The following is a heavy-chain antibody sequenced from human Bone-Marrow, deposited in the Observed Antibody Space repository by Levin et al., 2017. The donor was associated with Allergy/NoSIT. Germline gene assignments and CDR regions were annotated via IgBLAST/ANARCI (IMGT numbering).Heavy chain of an antibody. CDR1: GFSFRSYS. CDR3: VGLGYVSMYNWFDL. Sequence: PGGSLRLSCTASGFSFRSYSMNWVRQAPGKGLEWVSYISSSDYYIYYADSVKGRFTISRDKAKTSLDLQMNSLRGEDTAMYYSVGLGYVSMYNWFDLWGLGILVTVSS. V-gene: IGHV3-21*01. CDR2: ISSSDYYI. J-gene: IGHJ5*02. D-gene: IGHD2-2*01.